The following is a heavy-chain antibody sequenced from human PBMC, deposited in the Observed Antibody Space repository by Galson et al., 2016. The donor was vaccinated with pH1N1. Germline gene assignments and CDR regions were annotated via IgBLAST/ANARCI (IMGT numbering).Heavy chain of an antibody. Sequence: SLRLSCPASGFSFSNYGMHWVRQAPGKGLEWVAVISNAVSNKLYADSVKGRFTIFRDNSKNTLYLQMDSLRVEDTAVYYCATLGGDIVVVPDATDYYYGLDVWGQGTTVSVSS. CDR1: GFSFSNYG. D-gene: IGHD2-15*01. CDR3: ATLGGDIVVVPDATDYYYGLDV. V-gene: IGHV3-30*03. CDR2: ISNAVSNK. J-gene: IGHJ6*02.